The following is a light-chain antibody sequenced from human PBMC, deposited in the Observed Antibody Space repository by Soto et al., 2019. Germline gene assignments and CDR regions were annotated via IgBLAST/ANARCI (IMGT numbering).Light chain of an antibody. Sequence: DIQMTQSPSSLSASVGYRVSITCRARQDIANFFALYQHKPWKVPTLLIYAASTMQSGAPSRFRGSASVTDFTLTSSSLQPEEGAPYYCQKDNSPPRTFGQGPTV. CDR3: QKDNSPPRT. CDR2: AAS. CDR1: QDIANF. V-gene: IGKV1-27*01. J-gene: IGKJ1*01.